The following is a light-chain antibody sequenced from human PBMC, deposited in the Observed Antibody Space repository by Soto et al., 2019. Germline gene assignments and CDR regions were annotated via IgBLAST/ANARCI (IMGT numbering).Light chain of an antibody. CDR2: AAS. Sequence: DIQMTQSPSSLSASVGDRVTITCRASQSISSYLNWYQQKPGKAPKLLIYAASSLQSGVTSRFSGSGSWTDFTLTISSLQPEDFATYYCQQSYSTPRTFGQGTKLEIK. J-gene: IGKJ2*01. V-gene: IGKV1-39*01. CDR3: QQSYSTPRT. CDR1: QSISSY.